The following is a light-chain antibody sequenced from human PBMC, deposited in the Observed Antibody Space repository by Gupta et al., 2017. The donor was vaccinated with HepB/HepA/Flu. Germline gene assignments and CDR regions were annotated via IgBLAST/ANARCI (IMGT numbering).Light chain of an antibody. CDR3: MQALQTPWT. CDR1: QSLLHSNGYNF. V-gene: IGKV2-28*01. Sequence: IVMTQSPVSLPVTPGEPASLSCRSSQSLLHSNGYNFLDWYLQKPGQSPQLLIDLGSNRASGVPDRFSGSGSGTDFTLNISRVEAEDVGVYYCMQALQTPWTFGQGTKVEIK. J-gene: IGKJ1*01. CDR2: LGS.